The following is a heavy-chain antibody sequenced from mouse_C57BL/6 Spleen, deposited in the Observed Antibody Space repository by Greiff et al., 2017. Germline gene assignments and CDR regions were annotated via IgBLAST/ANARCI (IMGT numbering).Heavy chain of an antibody. CDR3: VRPHDDYGYFDV. D-gene: IGHD2-3*01. CDR1: GFSFNTYA. V-gene: IGHV10-1*01. J-gene: IGHJ1*03. CDR2: IRSKSNNYAT. Sequence: EVQLVESGGGLVQPKGSLKLSCAASGFSFNTYAMNWVRQAPGKGLEWVARIRSKSNNYATYYADSVKDRFTISRDDLESMLYLQMNNLKTEDTAMYYCVRPHDDYGYFDVWGTGTTVTVSS.